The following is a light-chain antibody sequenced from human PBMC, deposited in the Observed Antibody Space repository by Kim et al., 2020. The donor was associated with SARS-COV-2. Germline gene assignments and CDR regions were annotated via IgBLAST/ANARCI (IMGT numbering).Light chain of an antibody. Sequence: QSITISCTGTSSDVVGYNYVACYQQHPGKHPQRMIYDVSKRPSGVSNRFSCAKSGNTASLTISGLQAEDEADYYCSSYTSSSTWVFGGGTKLTVL. CDR2: DVS. J-gene: IGLJ3*02. CDR1: SSDVVGYNY. V-gene: IGLV2-14*04. CDR3: SSYTSSSTWV.